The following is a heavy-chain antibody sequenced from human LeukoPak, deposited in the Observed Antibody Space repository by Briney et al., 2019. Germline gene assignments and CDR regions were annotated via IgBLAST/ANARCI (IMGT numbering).Heavy chain of an antibody. CDR3: ARQGRSSSWYMDV. CDR1: GGSISSSNYY. J-gene: IGHJ6*03. CDR2: MYYSGST. V-gene: IGHV4-39*01. D-gene: IGHD6-13*01. Sequence: SETLSLTCTVSGGSISSSNYYWGWIRQPPGKGLEWIGSMYYSGSTYYNPSLKNRVTMSVDTSKNQFSLKLTSVTAADTALYYYARQGRSSSWYMDVWGKGTTVTVSS.